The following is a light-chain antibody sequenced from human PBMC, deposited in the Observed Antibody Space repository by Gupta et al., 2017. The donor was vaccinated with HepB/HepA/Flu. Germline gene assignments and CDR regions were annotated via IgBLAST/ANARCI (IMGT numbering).Light chain of an antibody. CDR1: QSSRNY. V-gene: IGKV1-39*01. CDR3: KQRHSTFRT. CDR2: SAS. Sequence: PMPPSPSSLSASVGDRVTITCRASQSSRNYLNGYQHKTGKAPKSLIYSASTLQNEGPSRGSGRGSEIEGITSSSSLQPEDGAADYCKQRHSTFRTFGQGTKLELK. J-gene: IGKJ1*01.